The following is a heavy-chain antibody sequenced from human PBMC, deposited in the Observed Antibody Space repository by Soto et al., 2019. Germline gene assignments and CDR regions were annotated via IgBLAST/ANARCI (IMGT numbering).Heavy chain of an antibody. D-gene: IGHD6-19*01. J-gene: IGHJ4*02. CDR3: ATGIAVAGKTTFDY. CDR1: GGSISSGGYY. CDR2: IYYSGST. V-gene: IGHV4-31*03. Sequence: PSETLSLTCTVSGGSISSGGYYWSWIRQHPGKGLEWIGYIYYSGSTYYNPSLKSRVTLSVDTSKNQFPLKLSSVTAADTAVYYCATGIAVAGKTTFDYWGQGTLVTVSS.